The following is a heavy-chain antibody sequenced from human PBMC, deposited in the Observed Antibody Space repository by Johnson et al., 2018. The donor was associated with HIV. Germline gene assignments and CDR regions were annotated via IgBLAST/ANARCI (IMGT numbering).Heavy chain of an antibody. J-gene: IGHJ3*02. V-gene: IGHV3-30-3*01. D-gene: IGHD2-21*02. CDR3: GRDRGPLVVTAIHDGNDGAFDI. CDR2: ISYDGSNK. CDR1: GFTFSSYA. Sequence: QVQLVESGGGVVQPGRSLRLSCAASGFTFSSYAMHWVRQAPGKGLEWVAVISYDGSNKYYADSVKGRFTISRDNSKNTLYLQMNSLRAEDTAVYYCGRDRGPLVVTAIHDGNDGAFDIWGQGTMVTVSS.